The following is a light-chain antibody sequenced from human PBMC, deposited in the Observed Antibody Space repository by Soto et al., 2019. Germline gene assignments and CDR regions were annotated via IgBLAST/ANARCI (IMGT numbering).Light chain of an antibody. V-gene: IGKV3-11*01. Sequence: GLSQSPATLSLSTGERATLSCRASQSVSSYLAWYQQKPGQAPRLLIYDASNRATGIPARFSGSGSGTDFTLTISSLEPEDFAVYYCQQRSNWPPIPFGQGTLLAI. CDR2: DAS. CDR1: QSVSSY. CDR3: QQRSNWPPIP. J-gene: IGKJ5*01.